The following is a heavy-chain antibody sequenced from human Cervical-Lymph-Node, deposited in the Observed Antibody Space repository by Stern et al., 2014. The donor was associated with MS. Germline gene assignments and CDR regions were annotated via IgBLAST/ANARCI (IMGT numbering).Heavy chain of an antibody. Sequence: MQLVESGAEVKNPGASVKVSCKASGYTFTDYYMQWVRQAPGQGLEWMGWINPNNGGTKSAQKLQGWVTMTRDTSTSTAYMELSRLRSDDTAIYYCARASTTANNYYDGVDVWGQGTTVTVTS. CDR3: ARASTTANNYYDGVDV. CDR1: GYTFTDYY. CDR2: INPNNGGT. D-gene: IGHD1-1*01. J-gene: IGHJ6*02. V-gene: IGHV1-2*04.